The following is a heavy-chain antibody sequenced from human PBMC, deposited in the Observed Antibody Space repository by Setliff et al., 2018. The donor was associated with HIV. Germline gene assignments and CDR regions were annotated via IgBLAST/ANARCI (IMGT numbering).Heavy chain of an antibody. V-gene: IGHV3-23*01. Sequence: PGGSLRLSCAASAFTFSGSAMHWVRQAPGKGLEWVSAVSGGGGSTYYADAVKGRFTISRDNSKNTLYLQMNSLRAEDTAVYYCAVFGYYYGSGSYYNEWIFDYWGQGTLVTVSS. CDR3: AVFGYYYGSGSYYNEWIFDY. CDR2: VSGGGGST. CDR1: AFTFSGSA. D-gene: IGHD3-10*01. J-gene: IGHJ4*02.